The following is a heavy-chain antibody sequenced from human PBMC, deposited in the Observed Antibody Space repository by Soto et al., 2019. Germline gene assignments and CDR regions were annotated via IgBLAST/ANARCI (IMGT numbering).Heavy chain of an antibody. CDR1: GFTFDTYG. V-gene: IGHV3-30*18. CDR2: ISYDGSNR. CDR3: AKDHIVAAAPDY. Sequence: QVQLVESGGGVVQPGRSLRLSCAASGFTFDTYGMHCVRQAPGKGLEWVAVISYDGSNRYYADSVKGRFTISRDNSKNTLYLQMNSLRSDDTAVYYCAKDHIVAAAPDYWGQGTLVTVSS. D-gene: IGHD2-2*01. J-gene: IGHJ4*02.